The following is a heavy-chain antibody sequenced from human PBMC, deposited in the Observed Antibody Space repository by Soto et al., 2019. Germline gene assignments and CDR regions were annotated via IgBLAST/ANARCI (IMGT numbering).Heavy chain of an antibody. CDR3: ARSWDFWSGRFDY. D-gene: IGHD3-3*01. J-gene: IGHJ4*02. CDR2: IIPIFGTA. Sequence: SVKVSCKASGGTFSSYAISWVRQAPGQGLEWMGGIIPIFGTANYAQKFQGRVTITADESTSTAYMELSSLRSEDTAVYYCARSWDFWSGRFDYWGQGTLVTVSS. V-gene: IGHV1-69*13. CDR1: GGTFSSYA.